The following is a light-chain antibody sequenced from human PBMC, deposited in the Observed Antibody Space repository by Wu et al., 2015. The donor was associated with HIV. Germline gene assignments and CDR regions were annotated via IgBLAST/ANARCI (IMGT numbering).Light chain of an antibody. V-gene: IGKV3-20*01. CDR2: GTS. Sequence: DIVLTQSPGTLSLSPGERATLFCRASQSISSSHLAWYQQKTGQAPRLLIYGTSNRATGIPDRFSGSGSGTDFTLIINRLGPEDFAVYYCQQYSRSPVTFGQGTRLEI. CDR1: QSISSSH. J-gene: IGKJ5*01. CDR3: QQYSRSPVT.